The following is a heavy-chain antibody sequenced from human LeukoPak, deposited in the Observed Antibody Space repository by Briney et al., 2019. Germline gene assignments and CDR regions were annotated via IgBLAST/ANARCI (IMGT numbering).Heavy chain of an antibody. CDR3: ASALPADRFDH. CDR2: IKYYGTEK. J-gene: IGHJ4*02. CDR1: GFTFSDYW. D-gene: IGHD2-2*01. Sequence: PGGSLRLSCSASGFTFSDYWMSWVRQAPGKGLEWVANIKYYGTEKYYVDSVKGRFTISRDNAKNSLFLQMNSLRAEDTAVYYCASALPADRFDHWGQGTLVTVSS. V-gene: IGHV3-7*01.